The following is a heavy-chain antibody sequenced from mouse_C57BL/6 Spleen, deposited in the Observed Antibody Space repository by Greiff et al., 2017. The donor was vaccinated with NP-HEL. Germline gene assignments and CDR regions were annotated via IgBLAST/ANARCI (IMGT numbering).Heavy chain of an antibody. CDR3: ANLYYDYDEGVRDY. V-gene: IGHV2-5*01. D-gene: IGHD2-4*01. J-gene: IGHJ4*01. CDR2: IWRGGST. CDR1: GFSLTSYG. Sequence: VQLQQSGPGLVQPSQSLSITCTVSGFSLTSYGVHWVRQSPGKGLEWLGVIWRGGSTDYNAAFMSRLSITKDNSKSQVFFKMNSLQADDTAIYYCANLYYDYDEGVRDYWGQGTSVTVSS.